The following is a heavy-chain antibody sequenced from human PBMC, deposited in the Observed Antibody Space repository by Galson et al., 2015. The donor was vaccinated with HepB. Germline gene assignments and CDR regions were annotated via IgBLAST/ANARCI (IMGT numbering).Heavy chain of an antibody. CDR2: IKQDGSEK. Sequence: SLRLSCAASGFTFSSYWMSWVRQAPGKGLEWVANIKQDGSEKYYVDSVKGRFTISRDNAKNSLYLQMNSLRAEDTAVYYCAREVPYSSSSYDYWGQGTLVTVSS. V-gene: IGHV3-7*01. CDR1: GFTFSSYW. D-gene: IGHD6-6*01. J-gene: IGHJ4*02. CDR3: AREVPYSSSSYDY.